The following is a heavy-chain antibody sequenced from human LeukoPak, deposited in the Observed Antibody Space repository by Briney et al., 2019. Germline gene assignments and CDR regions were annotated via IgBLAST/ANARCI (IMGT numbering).Heavy chain of an antibody. CDR2: IYYSGST. J-gene: IGHJ6*02. CDR3: ARGGAHYYYGMDV. Sequence: TLSLTCTVSGGSISSYYWNWIRHPPGKGLEWIGCIYYSGSTNYNPSLKSRVTISVDTSKNQFSLKLNSVTAADTAVYYCARGGAHYYYGMDVWGQGTTVTVSS. CDR1: GGSISSYY. V-gene: IGHV4-59*01.